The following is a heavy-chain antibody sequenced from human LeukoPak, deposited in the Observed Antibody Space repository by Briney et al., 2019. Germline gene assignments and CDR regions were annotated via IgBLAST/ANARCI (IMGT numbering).Heavy chain of an antibody. Sequence: PGGSLRLSCAASGFTFSSYAMHWVRQAPGKGLEWVAVISYDGSNKYYADSVKGRFTISRDNSKNTLYLRMNSLRAEDTAVYYCARDTSGCFDYWGQGTLVTVSS. J-gene: IGHJ4*02. CDR1: GFTFSSYA. D-gene: IGHD6-19*01. CDR2: ISYDGSNK. V-gene: IGHV3-30-3*01. CDR3: ARDTSGCFDY.